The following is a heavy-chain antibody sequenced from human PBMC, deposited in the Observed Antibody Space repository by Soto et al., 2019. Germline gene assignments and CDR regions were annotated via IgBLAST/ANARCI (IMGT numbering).Heavy chain of an antibody. CDR1: GGSISSGDFY. V-gene: IGHV4-30-4*01. J-gene: IGHJ4*02. Sequence: SETLSLTCTVSGGSISSGDFYWSWIRQPPGKGLELIGNIYYSGSTYYNPSLRSRAIMSVDTSQNQFSLKLSSLTAADTAVYFCGRADYFSYRFDFWGQGALVTVSS. D-gene: IGHD3-16*02. CDR2: IYYSGST. CDR3: GRADYFSYRFDF.